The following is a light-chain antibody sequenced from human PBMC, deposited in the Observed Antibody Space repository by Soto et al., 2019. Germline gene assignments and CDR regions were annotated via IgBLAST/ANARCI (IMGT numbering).Light chain of an antibody. J-gene: IGKJ2*01. CDR1: QSLSSSY. CDR3: QQQGT. Sequence: EIVLTQSPGTLSLSPGERATLSCRASQSLSSSYVVWYQQKPGQAPRLLIYAASRRATGIPDRFSGSGSATEYTLTISILEPEDFAVYYCQQQGTFGQGTKLEIK. CDR2: AAS. V-gene: IGKV3-20*01.